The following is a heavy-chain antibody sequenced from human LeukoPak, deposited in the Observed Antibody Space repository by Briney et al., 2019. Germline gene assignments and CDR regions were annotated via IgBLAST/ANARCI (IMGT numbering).Heavy chain of an antibody. D-gene: IGHD3-22*01. J-gene: IGHJ4*02. CDR3: AKEDYYDSSGLSYFDY. CDR2: IYSGGST. Sequence: PGGSLRLSCAASGVTVSSNYMSWVRQAPGKGLECVLVIYSGGSTYYADSVKGRFTISRDNSNNTLYLQMNSLRAEDTAVYYCAKEDYYDSSGLSYFDYWGQGTLVTVSS. CDR1: GVTVSSNY. V-gene: IGHV3-66*02.